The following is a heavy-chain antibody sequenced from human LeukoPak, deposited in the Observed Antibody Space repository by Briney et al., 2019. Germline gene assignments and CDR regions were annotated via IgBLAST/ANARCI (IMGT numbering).Heavy chain of an antibody. CDR1: DGSISGYY. J-gene: IGHJ4*02. D-gene: IGHD4-23*01. CDR2: IYYSGTT. Sequence: SETLSLTRSVSDGSISGYYWTWIRQPPGKGLEWIGDIYYSGTTNYNPSLKSRVTISVDTSKNHFSLKLSSVTAADTAVYYCARYYGGNHDYWGQGTLVTVSS. CDR3: ARYYGGNHDY. V-gene: IGHV4-59*08.